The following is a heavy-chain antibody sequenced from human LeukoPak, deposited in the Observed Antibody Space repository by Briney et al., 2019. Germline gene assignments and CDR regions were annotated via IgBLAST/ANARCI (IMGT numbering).Heavy chain of an antibody. J-gene: IGHJ5*02. D-gene: IGHD3-22*01. CDR3: ARDLEYYYDSSGYCVWFDP. Sequence: PSETLSLTCTVSGGSISSYYWSWIRQPPGKGLEWIGYIYYSGSTNYNPSLESRVTISVDTSKNQFSLKLSSVTAADTAVYYCARDLEYYYDSSGYCVWFDPWGQGTLVTVSS. CDR1: GGSISSYY. V-gene: IGHV4-59*01. CDR2: IYYSGST.